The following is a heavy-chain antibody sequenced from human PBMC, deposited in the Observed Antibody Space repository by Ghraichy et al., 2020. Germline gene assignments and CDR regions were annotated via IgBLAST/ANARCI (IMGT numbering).Heavy chain of an antibody. CDR1: GGSISSSSYY. J-gene: IGHJ4*02. CDR2: IYYSGST. V-gene: IGHV4-39*01. D-gene: IGHD5-24*01. Sequence: SETLSLTCTVSGGSISSSSYYWGWIRQPPGKGLEWIGSIYYSGSTYYNPSLKSRVTISVDTSKNQFSLKLSSVTAADTAVYYCARGDGYNYGDYWGQGTLVTVSS. CDR3: ARGDGYNYGDY.